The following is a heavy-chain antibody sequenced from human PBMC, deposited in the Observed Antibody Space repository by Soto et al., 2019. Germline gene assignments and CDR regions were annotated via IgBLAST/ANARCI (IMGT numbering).Heavy chain of an antibody. CDR2: ISYDGSNK. V-gene: IGHV3-30-3*01. J-gene: IGHJ6*02. CDR3: ARVPLVTPYGMDV. Sequence: GGSLRLSCAASGFTFSSYAMHWVRQAPGKGLEWVAVISYDGSNKYYADSVKGRFTISRDNSKNTLYLQMNSLRAEDTAVYYCARVPLVTPYGMDVWGQGTTVTVS. D-gene: IGHD3-9*01. CDR1: GFTFSSYA.